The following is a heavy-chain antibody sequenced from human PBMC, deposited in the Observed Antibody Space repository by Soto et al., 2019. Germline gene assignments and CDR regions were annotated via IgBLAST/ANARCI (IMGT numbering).Heavy chain of an antibody. J-gene: IGHJ3*02. CDR2: IIPIFATA. Sequence: QVQLVQSGAEVKKPGSSVKVSCKASGGTFSSCAINWVRQAPGQGLEWMGGIIPIFATANYAQKFQGRVTITADESTSTAYMELSSLRAEDTAVYYCARDNGSITEKDAFDIWGQGTMVTVSS. CDR3: ARDNGSITEKDAFDI. D-gene: IGHD1-20*01. V-gene: IGHV1-69*01. CDR1: GGTFSSCA.